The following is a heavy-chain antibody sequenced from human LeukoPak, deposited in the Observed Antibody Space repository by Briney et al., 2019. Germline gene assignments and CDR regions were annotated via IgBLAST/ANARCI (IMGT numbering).Heavy chain of an antibody. CDR2: IKQDGSQK. J-gene: IGHJ5*02. CDR3: ARGPPQYCSTTSRWFDP. V-gene: IGHV3-7*01. Sequence: GGSLRLSCAASGFTFSNYWMSWVRQAPGKGLEWVANIKQDGSQKYYVDSVKGRFTISRDNARNSLSLQMSSLRAEDTAVYYCARGPPQYCSTTSRWFDPWGQGTLVTVSS. CDR1: GFTFSNYW. D-gene: IGHD2-2*01.